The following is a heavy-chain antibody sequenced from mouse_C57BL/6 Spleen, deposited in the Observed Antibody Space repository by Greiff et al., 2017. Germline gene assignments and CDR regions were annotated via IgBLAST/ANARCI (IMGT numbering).Heavy chain of an antibody. CDR1: GYTFTNYW. D-gene: IGHD1-1*02. CDR3: ARSGGWDFDY. CDR2: IYPGGGYT. Sequence: QVTLKESGAELVRPGTSVKMSCQASGYTFTNYWIGWAKQRPGHGLEWIGDIYPGGGYTNYNEKFKGKATLTADKSSSTAYMQFSSLTSEDSAIYYCARSGGWDFDYWGQGTTLTVSS. J-gene: IGHJ2*01. V-gene: IGHV1-63*01.